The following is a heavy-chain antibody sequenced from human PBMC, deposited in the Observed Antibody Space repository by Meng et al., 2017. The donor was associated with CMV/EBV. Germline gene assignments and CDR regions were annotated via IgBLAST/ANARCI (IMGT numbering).Heavy chain of an antibody. V-gene: IGHV3-30*04. J-gene: IGHJ6*02. CDR1: GFTFSSYA. Sequence: GGSLRLSCAASGFTFSSYAMHWVRQAPGKGVEWEAVISYDGSNKYYADSVKGRFTISRDNSKNTLYLQMNSLRAEDTAVYYCARGDSSVYYYYYYGMDVWGQGTTVTVSS. CDR2: ISYDGSNK. D-gene: IGHD6-25*01. CDR3: ARGDSSVYYYYYYGMDV.